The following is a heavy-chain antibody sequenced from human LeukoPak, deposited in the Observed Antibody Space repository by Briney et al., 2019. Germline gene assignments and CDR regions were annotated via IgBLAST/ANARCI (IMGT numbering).Heavy chain of an antibody. V-gene: IGHV4-34*01. CDR1: GGSFSGYY. J-gene: IGHJ4*02. CDR3: ARSLPARIAAAGNFIDY. D-gene: IGHD6-13*01. Sequence: SETLSLTCAVYGGSFSGYYWSWIRQPPGKGLEWIGEINHSGSTNYNPSLKSRVTISVDTSKNQFPLKLSSVTAADTAVYYCARSLPARIAAAGNFIDYWGQGTLVTVSS. CDR2: INHSGST.